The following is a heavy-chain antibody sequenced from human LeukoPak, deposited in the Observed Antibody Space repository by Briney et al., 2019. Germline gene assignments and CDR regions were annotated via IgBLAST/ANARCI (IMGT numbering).Heavy chain of an antibody. D-gene: IGHD3-22*01. CDR2: IYYSGST. J-gene: IGHJ6*04. V-gene: IGHV4-59*01. CDR1: GGSISSYY. Sequence: SETLSLTCTVSGGSISSYYWSWIRQPPGKGLERIGYIYYSGSTNYNPSLKSRVTISVDTSKNQFSLKLSSVTAADTAVYYCARDRLKGSRHYYYYGMDVWGKGTAVTVSS. CDR3: ARDRLKGSRHYYYYGMDV.